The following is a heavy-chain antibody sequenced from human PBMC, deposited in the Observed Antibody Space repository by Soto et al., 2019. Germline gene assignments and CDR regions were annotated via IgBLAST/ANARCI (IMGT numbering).Heavy chain of an antibody. J-gene: IGHJ4*02. CDR3: ARLSSGYPDY. CDR2: ISSTGTYI. CDR1: GFTFSSYA. V-gene: IGHV3-21*01. Sequence: GGSLRLSCAASGFTFSSYAMSWVRHAPGKGLEWVSAISSTGTYIYYADSVKGRFTISRDNAENSVYLQLNSLRAEDTAVYYCARLSSGYPDYWGQGTLVTVSS. D-gene: IGHD6-25*01.